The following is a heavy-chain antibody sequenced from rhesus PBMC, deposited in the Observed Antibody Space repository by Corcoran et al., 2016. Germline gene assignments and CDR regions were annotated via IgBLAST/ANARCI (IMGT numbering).Heavy chain of an antibody. CDR1: GGSISGGYG. Sequence: QVQLQESGPGLVKPSETLSLTCAVSGGSISGGYGWSWIRQPPGKGLEWIGPIFDSIGSTYYHPSLKSRVTISRDTSKNQFSLKLSSVTAADTAVYYCARLSSYYFDDWGQGVLVTVSS. V-gene: IGHV4S7*01. CDR2: IFDSIGST. J-gene: IGHJ4*01. CDR3: ARLSSYYFDD.